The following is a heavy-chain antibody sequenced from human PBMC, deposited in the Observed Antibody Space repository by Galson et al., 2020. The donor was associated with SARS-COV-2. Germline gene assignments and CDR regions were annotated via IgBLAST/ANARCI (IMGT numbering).Heavy chain of an antibody. Sequence: SETLSLTCTVSGGSISSGSYYWSWIRQPAGKGLEWIGRIYTSGGTNYNHSLKSRVTISVDTSKNQFSLKLSSVTAADTAVYYCARESRWELYFDHCGQGTLVTVSS. D-gene: IGHD1-26*01. J-gene: IGHJ4*02. CDR2: IYTSGGT. V-gene: IGHV4-61*02. CDR3: ARESRWELYFDH. CDR1: GGSISSGSYY.